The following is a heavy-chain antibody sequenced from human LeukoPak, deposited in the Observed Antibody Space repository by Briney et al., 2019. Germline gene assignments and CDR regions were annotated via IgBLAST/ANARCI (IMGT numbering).Heavy chain of an antibody. J-gene: IGHJ5*02. CDR2: IYYSGST. Sequence: PSETLSLTCTVSGGSISSYYWSWIRQPPGKGLEWIGYIYYSGSTNYNPSLKSRVTISVDTSKNQFSLKLSSVTAADTAVYYCARRYRRYFDWFVDPWGQGTLVTVSS. CDR1: GGSISSYY. CDR3: ARRYRRYFDWFVDP. V-gene: IGHV4-59*01. D-gene: IGHD3-9*01.